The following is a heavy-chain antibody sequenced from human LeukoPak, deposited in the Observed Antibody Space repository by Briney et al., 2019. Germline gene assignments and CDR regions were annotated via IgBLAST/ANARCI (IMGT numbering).Heavy chain of an antibody. Sequence: WASVKVSCKASGYTFTSYGISWVRQAPGQGLEWMGWISAYNGNTNYAQKLQGRVTMTTDTSTSTAYMELRSLRSDDTAVYYCAEYYYDSSGYYWNYWGQGTLVTVSS. J-gene: IGHJ4*02. D-gene: IGHD3-22*01. CDR3: AEYYYDSSGYYWNY. CDR1: GYTFTSYG. V-gene: IGHV1-18*01. CDR2: ISAYNGNT.